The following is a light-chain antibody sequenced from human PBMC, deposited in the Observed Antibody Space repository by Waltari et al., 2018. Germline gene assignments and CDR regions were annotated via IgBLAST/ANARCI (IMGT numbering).Light chain of an antibody. CDR2: DAF. CDR1: QSVSHY. J-gene: IGKJ5*01. CDR3: QQRSSWPLT. V-gene: IGKV3-11*01. Sequence: EIVLTQSPATLSLSPGASATLSCRASQSVSHYLACYQQKPGRAPRLLISDAFNRATGVPARFSGSGSGTDFTLIISSLEPEDFAVYYCQQRSSWPLTFGQGTRLDIK.